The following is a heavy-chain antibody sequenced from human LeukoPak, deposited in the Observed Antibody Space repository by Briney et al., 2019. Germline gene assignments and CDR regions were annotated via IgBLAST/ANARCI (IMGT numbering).Heavy chain of an antibody. V-gene: IGHV3-48*01. CDR2: ISSSRTTI. CDR3: AKDGGTHFDH. CDR1: GFTFFSIG. D-gene: IGHD1-26*01. J-gene: IGHJ4*02. Sequence: PGGSLRLSCAVSGFTFFSIGMGWVRQAPGKGLKWVSYISSSRTTISYAQSVKGRFTITRDNAQNSLTLHMNTLRADDTAVYYCAKDGGTHFDHWGQGTLVTVSS.